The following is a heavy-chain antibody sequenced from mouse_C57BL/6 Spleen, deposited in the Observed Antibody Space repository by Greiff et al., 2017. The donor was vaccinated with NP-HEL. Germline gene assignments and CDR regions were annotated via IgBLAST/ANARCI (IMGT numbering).Heavy chain of an antibody. D-gene: IGHD1-1*01. CDR2: IYPRSGNT. CDR1: GYTFTSYG. Sequence: VQLQQSGAELARPGASVKLSCKASGYTFTSYGISWVKQRTGQGLEWIGEIYPRSGNTYYNEKFKGKATLTADKSSSTAYMELRSLTSEDSAVYFCARSFITTVVARYFDYWGQGTTLTVSS. CDR3: ARSFITTVVARYFDY. V-gene: IGHV1-81*01. J-gene: IGHJ2*01.